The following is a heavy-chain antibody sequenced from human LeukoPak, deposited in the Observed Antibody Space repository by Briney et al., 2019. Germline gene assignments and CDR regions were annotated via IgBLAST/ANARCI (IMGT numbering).Heavy chain of an antibody. CDR2: IYYSGST. D-gene: IGHD1-20*01. Sequence: SQTLSLTCTVSGGSISSGGYYWSWIRQHPGKGLEWIGYIYYSGSTYYNPSLKSRVTISVDTSKNQFSLKLSSVPAADTAVYYCAQAPNWNGGAFDIWGQGTMVTVSS. J-gene: IGHJ3*02. CDR1: GGSISSGGYY. CDR3: AQAPNWNGGAFDI. V-gene: IGHV4-31*03.